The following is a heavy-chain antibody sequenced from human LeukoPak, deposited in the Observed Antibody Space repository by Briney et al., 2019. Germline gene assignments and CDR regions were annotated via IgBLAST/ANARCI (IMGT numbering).Heavy chain of an antibody. V-gene: IGHV1-8*01. J-gene: IGHJ4*02. CDR1: GYTFTSYD. CDR3: ARGGGITIFGVVISFDY. CDR2: MNPNSGNT. Sequence: ASVKVSCKASGYTFTSYDINWVRQATGQGLEWMGWMNPNSGNTGYAQKFQGRVTMTRNTSISTAYMELSSLRSEDTAVYYCARGGGITIFGVVISFDYWGQGTPVTVSS. D-gene: IGHD3-3*01.